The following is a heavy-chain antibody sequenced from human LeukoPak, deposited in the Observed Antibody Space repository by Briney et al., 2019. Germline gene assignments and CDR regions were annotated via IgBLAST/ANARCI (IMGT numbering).Heavy chain of an antibody. CDR3: ARDGEGDEGWDY. CDR2: ISYSGST. Sequence: SETLSLTCTVSGVSIRSHYWIWIRQPPGTGLEWIGHISYSGSTNYNPSLKSRVTISVDTSKNQFSLRLSSVTAADTAVYYCARDGEGDEGWDYWGQGTLVTVSS. CDR1: GVSIRSHY. V-gene: IGHV4-59*11. D-gene: IGHD7-27*01. J-gene: IGHJ4*02.